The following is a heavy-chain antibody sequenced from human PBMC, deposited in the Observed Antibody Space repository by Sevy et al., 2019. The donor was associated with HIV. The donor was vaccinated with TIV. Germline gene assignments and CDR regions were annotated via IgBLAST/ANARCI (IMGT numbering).Heavy chain of an antibody. CDR3: AAAREYYEDSSGYLDY. CDR1: GYTLTKLS. D-gene: IGHD3-22*01. Sequence: ASVKVSCKVSGYTLTKLSMHWVRQAPGKGLEWRGRFDPEDGETIFAQKFQGRVTMTEDTSTDTAYMELSSLRSEDTAVYYCAAAREYYEDSSGYLDYWGQGTLVTVSS. J-gene: IGHJ4*02. V-gene: IGHV1-24*01. CDR2: FDPEDGET.